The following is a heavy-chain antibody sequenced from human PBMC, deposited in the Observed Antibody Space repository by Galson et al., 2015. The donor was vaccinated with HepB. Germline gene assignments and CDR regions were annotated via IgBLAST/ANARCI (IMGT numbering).Heavy chain of an antibody. CDR2: IYPGDSDT. CDR1: GYSFTSYW. CDR3: ARHANYYDSSGYYYYYGMDV. J-gene: IGHJ6*02. D-gene: IGHD3-22*01. V-gene: IGHV5-51*01. Sequence: QSGAEVKKPGESLKISCKGSGYSFTSYWIGWVRQMPGKGLEWMGIIYPGDSDTRYSPSFQGQVTISADKSISTAYLQWSSLKASDTAMYYCARHANYYDSSGYYYYYGMDVWGQGTTVTVSS.